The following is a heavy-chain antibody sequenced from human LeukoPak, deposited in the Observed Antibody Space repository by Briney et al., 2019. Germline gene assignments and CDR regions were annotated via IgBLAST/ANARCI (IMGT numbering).Heavy chain of an antibody. V-gene: IGHV3-33*01. J-gene: IGHJ4*02. CDR2: IWYDRTNK. D-gene: IGHD4-17*01. CDR3: ARDRLTTVTTFHFDY. Sequence: QSGRSLSLSCAASGFTFSTYATHWVRQAPGKGLEWVAVIWYDRTNKYHADSVKGRFTISRDNSKNTLYLQMSSLRAEDTAVYYCARDRLTTVTTFHFDYWGQGTLVTVSS. CDR1: GFTFSTYA.